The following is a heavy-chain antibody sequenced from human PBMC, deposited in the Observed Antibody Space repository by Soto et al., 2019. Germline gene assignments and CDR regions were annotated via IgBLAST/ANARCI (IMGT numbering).Heavy chain of an antibody. J-gene: IGHJ5*02. D-gene: IGHD1-1*01. CDR3: VVQQKLPWVNA. Sequence: PGESLKISCKCSGYTFSVYWIGWVRQMSGKGLEWMGIIYPGDSDARYSPSFQGQVTISADESITTAYLQWDSLKASDTAIYYCVVQQKLPWVNAWGQGTLVTVSS. CDR2: IYPGDSDA. CDR1: GYTFSVYW. V-gene: IGHV5-51*01.